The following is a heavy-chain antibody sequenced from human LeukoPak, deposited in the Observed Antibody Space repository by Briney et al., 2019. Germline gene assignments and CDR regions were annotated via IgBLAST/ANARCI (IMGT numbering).Heavy chain of an antibody. V-gene: IGHV4-34*01. J-gene: IGHJ4*02. CDR3: ARGMLHADY. D-gene: IGHD2-15*01. CDR1: GGPFSGYY. CDR2: INHSGST. Sequence: SETLSLTCAVYGGPFSGYYWSWIRQPPGKGLEWIGEINHSGSTNYNPSLKSRVTISVDTSKNQFSLKLSSVTAADTAVYYWARGMLHADYWGEGALVTVSS.